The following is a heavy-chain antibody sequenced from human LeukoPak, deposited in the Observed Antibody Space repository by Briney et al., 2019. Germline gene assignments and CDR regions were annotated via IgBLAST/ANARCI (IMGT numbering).Heavy chain of an antibody. Sequence: SDTLALARNIPGGSISSYYWTWIRQPPGKGLGWIGYIYYSGSTNYTPSLKSRVTISVDTSKTQFSLKLSSMTAADTAVYYCARGMYSSPFDYWGQGTLVTVSS. CDR1: GGSISSYY. D-gene: IGHD6-13*01. CDR3: ARGMYSSPFDY. CDR2: IYYSGST. J-gene: IGHJ4*02. V-gene: IGHV4-59*12.